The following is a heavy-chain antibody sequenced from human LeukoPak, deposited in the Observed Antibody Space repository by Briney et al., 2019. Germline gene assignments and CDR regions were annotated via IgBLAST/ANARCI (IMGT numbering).Heavy chain of an antibody. D-gene: IGHD3-22*01. CDR3: ARTLAYYYDSGGYDY. Sequence: GGSLRLSCAASGFTFGSYWMHWVRQAPGKGLVWVSRINSDGSSTNYADSVKGRFTISRDNAKNTLYLQMNSLRAEDTAVYYCARTLAYYYDSGGYDYWGQGTLVTVSS. CDR1: GFTFGSYW. J-gene: IGHJ4*02. CDR2: INSDGSST. V-gene: IGHV3-74*01.